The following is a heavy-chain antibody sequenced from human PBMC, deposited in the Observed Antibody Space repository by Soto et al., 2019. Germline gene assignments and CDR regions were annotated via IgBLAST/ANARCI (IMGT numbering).Heavy chain of an antibody. CDR3: ATGRFSAMIRGVIMFDP. J-gene: IGHJ5*02. Sequence: SETLSLTCTVCGGSISSYYWDWIRPPPGKGLEWIGYIHYSGSTNYNPSLKSRVTISVDTSNNQFSLKLSSVTAADTAVYYCATGRFSAMIRGVIMFDPWGQGTLVTVSS. V-gene: IGHV4-59*01. CDR2: IHYSGST. CDR1: GGSISSYY. D-gene: IGHD3-10*01.